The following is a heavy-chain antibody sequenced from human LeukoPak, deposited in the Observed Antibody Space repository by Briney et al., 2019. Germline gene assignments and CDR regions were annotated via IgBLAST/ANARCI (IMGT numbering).Heavy chain of an antibody. CDR3: ARVDGSSWYYFDY. Sequence: SETLSLTCTVSGGSISSSSYYWGWIRQPPGKGLEWIGRMYYSGSTYYNPSLKSRVTISVDTSKNQFSLKLSSVTAADTAVYYCARVDGSSWYYFDYWGQGTLVTVSS. V-gene: IGHV4-39*07. J-gene: IGHJ4*02. CDR2: MYYSGST. CDR1: GGSISSSSYY. D-gene: IGHD6-13*01.